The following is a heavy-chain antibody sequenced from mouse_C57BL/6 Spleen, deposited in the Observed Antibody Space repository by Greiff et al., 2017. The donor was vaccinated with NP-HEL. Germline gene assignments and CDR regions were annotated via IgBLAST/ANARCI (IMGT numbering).Heavy chain of an antibody. CDR2: IYPGDGDT. V-gene: IGHV1-82*01. J-gene: IGHJ4*01. CDR1: GYAFSSSW. CDR3: ARYHSFYAMDY. Sequence: QVQLQQSGPELVKPGASVKISCKASGYAFSSSWMNWVKQRPGKGLEWIGRIYPGDGDTNYNGKFKGKATLTADKSSSTAYMQLCSLTSEYSTVYFCARYHSFYAMDYWGQGTSVTVSS.